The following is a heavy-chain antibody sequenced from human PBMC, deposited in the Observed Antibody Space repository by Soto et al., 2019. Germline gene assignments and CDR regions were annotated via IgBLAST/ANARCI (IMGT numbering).Heavy chain of an antibody. CDR2: ISSSSSYI. D-gene: IGHD3-3*01. CDR3: ARVVRFLEWLPTLYYYYYGMDV. Sequence: LRLPCAASGFTFSSYSMNCVGQAPGKGQEWVSSISSSSSYIYYADSVKGRFTISRDNAKNSLYPQMNSLRAEDKAVYYCARVVRFLEWLPTLYYYYYGMDVRGQGTTVTVSS. V-gene: IGHV3-21*01. J-gene: IGHJ6*02. CDR1: GFTFSSYS.